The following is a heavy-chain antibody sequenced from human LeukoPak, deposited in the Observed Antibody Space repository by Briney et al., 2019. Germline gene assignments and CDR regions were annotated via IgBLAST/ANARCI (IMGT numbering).Heavy chain of an antibody. CDR3: AGRLWRRDGYNLSAFDI. CDR2: IYYSGST. CDR1: GVSISSYY. J-gene: IGHJ3*02. Sequence: SETLSLTCTVSGVSISSYYWNWIRQPPGKGLEWIGYIYYSGSTNYNPSLKSRVTISVDTSKNQFCLKLSSVTAADTAVYYCAGRLWRRDGYNLSAFDIWGQGTMVTVSS. D-gene: IGHD5-24*01. V-gene: IGHV4-59*01.